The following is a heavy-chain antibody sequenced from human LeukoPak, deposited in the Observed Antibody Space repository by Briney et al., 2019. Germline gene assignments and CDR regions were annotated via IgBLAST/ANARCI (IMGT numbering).Heavy chain of an antibody. CDR1: GFTFSSYA. D-gene: IGHD6-19*01. J-gene: IGHJ4*02. CDR3: VRESLSGWAYFDY. Sequence: GGSLRLSCAASGFTFSSYAMRWVRQAPGEGLEWVSAISGSGGSTYYAGSVKGRFTISRHNSKNTLYLQMNSLRAEDTAVYYCVRESLSGWAYFDYWGQGTLVTVSS. CDR2: ISGSGGST. V-gene: IGHV3-23*01.